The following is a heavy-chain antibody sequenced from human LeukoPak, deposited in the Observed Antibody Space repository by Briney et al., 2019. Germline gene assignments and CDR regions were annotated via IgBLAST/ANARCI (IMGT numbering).Heavy chain of an antibody. CDR3: AKEYYGSGTVDY. CDR2: IRYDGSNK. J-gene: IGHJ4*02. D-gene: IGHD3-10*01. V-gene: IGHV3-30*02. CDR1: GFTFSSYT. Sequence: GGSLRLSCAASGFTFSSYTMNWVRQAPGKGLEWVAFIRYDGSNKYYADSVKGRFTISRDNSKNTLYLQMNSLRAEDTAVYYCAKEYYGSGTVDYWGQGTLVTVSS.